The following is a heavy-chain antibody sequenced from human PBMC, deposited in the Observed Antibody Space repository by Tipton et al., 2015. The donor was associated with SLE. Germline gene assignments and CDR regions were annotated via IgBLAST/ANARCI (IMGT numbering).Heavy chain of an antibody. CDR2: MNPNSGNT. J-gene: IGHJ5*02. CDR3: ARGREYYDFWSGWFDP. Sequence: QLVQSGAEVKKPGASVKVSCKASGYTFTSYDINWVRQATGQGLEWMGWMNPNSGNTGYAQKFQGRVTMTRNTSISTAYMELSSLRSEDTAVYYCARGREYYDFWSGWFDPWGQGTLVTVSS. V-gene: IGHV1-8*01. D-gene: IGHD3-3*01. CDR1: GYTFTSYD.